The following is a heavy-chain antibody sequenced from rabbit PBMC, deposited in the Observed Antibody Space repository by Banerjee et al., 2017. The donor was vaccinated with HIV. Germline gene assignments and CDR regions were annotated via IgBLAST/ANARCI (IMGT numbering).Heavy chain of an antibody. CDR2: IYTGDGNT. Sequence: QSVEESGGDLVKPGGTLTLTCTVSGFSLSSYWMSWVRQAPGKGLEWIGCIYTGDGNTVYASWAKGRFTISQTSSTTVTLQMTSLTAADTATYFCARAGDYDYTYGYAGYPMWGPGTLVTVS. V-gene: IGHV1S40*01. D-gene: IGHD6-1*01. CDR3: ARAGDYDYTYGYAGYPM. J-gene: IGHJ4*01. CDR1: GFSLSSYW.